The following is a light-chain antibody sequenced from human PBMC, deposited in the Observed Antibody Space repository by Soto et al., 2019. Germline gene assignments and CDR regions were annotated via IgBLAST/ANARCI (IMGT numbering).Light chain of an antibody. Sequence: QSVLTQPASVSGSPGQSITISCTGTSSDVGGYNYVSWYQQHPGKAPKLMIYDVSNRPSGVSNRFSGSKSGNTASLTISGLQAEDEADYYCSSYTISSTSVFGTGTKLTVL. J-gene: IGLJ1*01. CDR3: SSYTISSTSV. CDR2: DVS. CDR1: SSDVGGYNY. V-gene: IGLV2-14*01.